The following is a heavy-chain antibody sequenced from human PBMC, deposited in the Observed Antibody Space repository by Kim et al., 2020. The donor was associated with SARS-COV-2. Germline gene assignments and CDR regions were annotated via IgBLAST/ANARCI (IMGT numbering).Heavy chain of an antibody. J-gene: IGHJ6*02. V-gene: IGHV1-69*06. D-gene: IGHD3-22*01. CDR3: ARLKVGDYYHYTMDV. Sequence: SVKVSCKASGGTFSSYVITWVRQAPGQGLEWMGRIIPMLVTPNYAQKFQGRVTITADKSTSTVYMELSSLRSEDTAVYYCARLKVGDYYHYTMDVWGQGTTVTVSS. CDR2: IIPMLVTP. CDR1: GGTFSSYV.